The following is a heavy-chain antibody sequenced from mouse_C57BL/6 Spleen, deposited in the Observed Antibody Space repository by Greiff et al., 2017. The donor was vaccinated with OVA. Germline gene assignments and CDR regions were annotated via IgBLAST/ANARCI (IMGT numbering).Heavy chain of an antibody. CDR1: GYSFTDYN. CDR3: AIIYYYGSSYNYYAMDY. J-gene: IGHJ4*01. CDR2: INPNYGTT. V-gene: IGHV1-39*01. Sequence: VQLKESGPELVKPGASVKISCKASGYSFTDYNMNWVKQSNGKSLEWIGVINPNYGTTSYNQKFKGKATLTVDQSSSTAYMQLNSLTSEDSAVYYCAIIYYYGSSYNYYAMDYWGQGTSVTVSS. D-gene: IGHD1-1*01.